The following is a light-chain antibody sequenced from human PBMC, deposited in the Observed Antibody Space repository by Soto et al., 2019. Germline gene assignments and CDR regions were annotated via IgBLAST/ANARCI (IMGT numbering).Light chain of an antibody. Sequence: IRLTQSPSSLSASVGGRVTITCRASQGISSDLAWYQQKPGKAPKLLIYAASTLQSGVPSRFSGSGSGTDFTLTISSLQAEDFATYYCQQLNSYPLTFGGGTKVDIK. J-gene: IGKJ4*01. CDR1: QGISSD. V-gene: IGKV1-9*01. CDR2: AAS. CDR3: QQLNSYPLT.